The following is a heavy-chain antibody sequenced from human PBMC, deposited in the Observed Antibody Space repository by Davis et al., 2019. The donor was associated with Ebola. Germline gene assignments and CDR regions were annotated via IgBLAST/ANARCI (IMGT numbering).Heavy chain of an antibody. D-gene: IGHD5-18*01. J-gene: IGHJ3*02. CDR1: GYTFTSYY. CDR3: ARVAGYSYGYPLDI. Sequence: ASVKVSCKASGYTFTSYYMHWVRQAPGQGLEWMGIINPSGGSTSYAQKFQGRVTISVDTSKNQFSLKLSSVTAADTAVYYCARVAGYSYGYPLDIWGQGTMVTVSS. CDR2: INPSGGST. V-gene: IGHV1-46*01.